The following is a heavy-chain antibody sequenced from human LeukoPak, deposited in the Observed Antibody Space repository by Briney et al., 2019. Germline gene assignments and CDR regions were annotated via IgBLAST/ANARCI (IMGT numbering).Heavy chain of an antibody. D-gene: IGHD1-26*01. Sequence: PGGSLRLSCAASGFTFSSYWMSWVRQAPGKGLEWVSAISGSGGSTYYADSVKGRFTISRDNSKNTLYLQMNSLRAEDTAVYYCARDRWVGATINWFDPWGQGTLVTVSS. J-gene: IGHJ5*02. CDR2: ISGSGGST. V-gene: IGHV3-23*01. CDR3: ARDRWVGATINWFDP. CDR1: GFTFSSYW.